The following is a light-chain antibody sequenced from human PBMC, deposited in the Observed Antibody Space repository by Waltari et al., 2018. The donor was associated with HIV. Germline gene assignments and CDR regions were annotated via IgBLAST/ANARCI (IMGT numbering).Light chain of an antibody. CDR1: QTISTF. Sequence: DIQMTQSPSSLSASIGDSVTFTCRASQTISTFLNWFRQTPGKAPTLLIHGASRLQSGVPSRFSGSGSGTDFTLTISSLQPDDFATYYCLQTYETPLTFGPGTKV. J-gene: IGKJ3*01. V-gene: IGKV1-39*01. CDR3: LQTYETPLT. CDR2: GAS.